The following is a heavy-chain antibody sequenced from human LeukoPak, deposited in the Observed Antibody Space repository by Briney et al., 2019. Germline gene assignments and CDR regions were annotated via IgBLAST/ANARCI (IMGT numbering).Heavy chain of an antibody. J-gene: IGHJ5*02. CDR1: GYSFTSYW. V-gene: IGHV5-51*01. Sequence: GESLKISCKGSGYSFTSYWIGWVRQMPGKGLEWMGIIYPGDSDTRYSPSFQGQVTISADKSISTAYLQWSSLKSSATDMYYCARRRSIAAHNWFDPWGQGTLVTVSS. CDR2: IYPGDSDT. CDR3: ARRRSIAAHNWFDP. D-gene: IGHD6-6*01.